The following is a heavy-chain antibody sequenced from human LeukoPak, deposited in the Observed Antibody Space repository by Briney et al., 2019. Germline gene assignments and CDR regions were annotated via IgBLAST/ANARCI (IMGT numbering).Heavy chain of an antibody. CDR3: ARMSRDGYGVCNY. CDR2: IRYDGSNK. CDR1: GFTFSSYG. V-gene: IGHV3-30*02. D-gene: IGHD5-24*01. J-gene: IGHJ4*02. Sequence: LPGGSLRLSCAASGFTFSSYGMHWVRQAPGKGLEWVAFIRYDGSNKYYADSVKGRFTISRDNSKNTLYLQMNSLRAEDTAVYYCARMSRDGYGVCNYWGQGTLVTVSS.